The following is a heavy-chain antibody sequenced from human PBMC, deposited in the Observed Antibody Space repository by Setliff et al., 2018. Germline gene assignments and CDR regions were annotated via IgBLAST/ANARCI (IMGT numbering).Heavy chain of an antibody. V-gene: IGHV5-51*01. J-gene: IGHJ4*02. Sequence: GESLKISCKASGYRFTSYWIGWVRQMPGKGLEWMGIIYPGDSDTTYSPSFRGQVTISVDKSISTVYLQWSSLKASDTAMYYCARHRGGNAGYYFDYWGQGTLVTVSS. D-gene: IGHD2-15*01. CDR3: ARHRGGNAGYYFDY. CDR1: GYRFTSYW. CDR2: IYPGDSDT.